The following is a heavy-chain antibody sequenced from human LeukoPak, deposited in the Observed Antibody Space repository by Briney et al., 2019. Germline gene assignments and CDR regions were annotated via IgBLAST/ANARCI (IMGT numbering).Heavy chain of an antibody. CDR1: GFTFSSYA. V-gene: IGHV3-33*01. J-gene: IGHJ6*02. CDR3: ARGGTTGEKATSARYYYGMGV. D-gene: IGHD1-1*01. CDR2: IWNDGGNT. Sequence: GGSLRLSCAASGFTFSSYAMHWVRQAPGKGLECVSVIWNDGGNTYYAGSVKGRFPISRDNSKNTLYLQMGRLRAGDTAVYYCARGGTTGEKATSARYYYGMGVWGQGTTVTVSS.